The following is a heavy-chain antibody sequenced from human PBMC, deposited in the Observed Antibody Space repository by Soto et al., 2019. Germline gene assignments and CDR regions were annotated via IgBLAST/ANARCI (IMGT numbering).Heavy chain of an antibody. CDR2: INAYNGNT. V-gene: IGHV1-18*01. Sequence: QVQLVQSGAEVKKPGASVKVSCKASGYTFTSYGISWVRQAPGQGLEWMGWINAYNGNTNYAQKLQGRVTMTTDTXXXXXXXXXXXXXXXXXXXXXXXXXXXXGLIDYWGQGTLVTVSS. CDR3: XXXXXXGLIDY. J-gene: IGHJ4*02. CDR1: GYTFTSYG.